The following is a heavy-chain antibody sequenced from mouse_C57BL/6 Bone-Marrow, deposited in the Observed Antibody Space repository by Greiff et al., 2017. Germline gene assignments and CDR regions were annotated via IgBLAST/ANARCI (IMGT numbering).Heavy chain of an antibody. CDR1: GFTFTDYY. Sequence: EVQLQQSGPVLVKPGPSVKISCKASGFTFTDYYMHWVKQSHGKSLEWIGLVYPYNGGTSYNQKFKGKATLTVDTSSSTAYLELNSLTSADSAVXYCAREGGSSQGYAMDYWGQGTSVTVSS. J-gene: IGHJ4*01. CDR2: VYPYNGGT. D-gene: IGHD1-1*01. V-gene: IGHV1-36*01. CDR3: AREGGSSQGYAMDY.